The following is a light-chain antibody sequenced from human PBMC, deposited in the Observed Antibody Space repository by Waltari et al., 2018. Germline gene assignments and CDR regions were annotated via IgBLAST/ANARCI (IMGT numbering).Light chain of an antibody. CDR1: QSVSSY. CDR3: QQRSNWPG. CDR2: DAS. Sequence: EIVLTQSPATLSLSPGARATLSCRASQSVSSYLAWYQQKPGQAPRLLIYDASNRATGIPARFSGSGSGTDFTLTISSLEPEDFAVYYCQQRSNWPGFGGGTKVEIK. J-gene: IGKJ4*01. V-gene: IGKV3-11*01.